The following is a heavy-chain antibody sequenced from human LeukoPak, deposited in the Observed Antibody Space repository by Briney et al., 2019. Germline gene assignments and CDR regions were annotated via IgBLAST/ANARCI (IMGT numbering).Heavy chain of an antibody. V-gene: IGHV3-11*01. CDR3: ARRRDFIGY. Sequence: GGSLRLSCAASGFTLSDYYIRWIRQAPAKGLEWVSYRSSSGSTIYYAAAVKDRFAISRDNAKNSLYLQMNSLRAEDTAVYYCARRRDFIGYWGQGTLVTVSS. CDR1: GFTLSDYY. J-gene: IGHJ4*02. CDR2: RSSSGSTI. D-gene: IGHD3/OR15-3a*01.